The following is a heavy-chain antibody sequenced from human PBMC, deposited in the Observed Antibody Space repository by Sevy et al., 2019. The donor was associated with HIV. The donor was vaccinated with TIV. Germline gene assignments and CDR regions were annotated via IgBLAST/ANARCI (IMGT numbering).Heavy chain of an antibody. CDR1: GFTFDDYT. J-gene: IGHJ4*02. V-gene: IGHV3-9*01. D-gene: IGHD1-26*01. CDR3: VKDRSGSYSFDY. Sequence: GGSLRLSCGASGFTFDDYTMYWVRQAPGKGLEWVSGISWSSGNIAYADSVEGRFTISRDNAKNSLYLQMNSLRVEDTALYYCVKDRSGSYSFDYWGQGTLVTVSS. CDR2: ISWSSGNI.